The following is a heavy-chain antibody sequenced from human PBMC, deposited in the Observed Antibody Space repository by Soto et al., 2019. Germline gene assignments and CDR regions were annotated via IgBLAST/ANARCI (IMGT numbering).Heavy chain of an antibody. D-gene: IGHD2-2*02. CDR2: IIPIFGTA. CDR1: GGTFSSYA. V-gene: IGHV1-69*13. J-gene: IGHJ5*02. Sequence: AASVKVSCKASGGTFSSYAISWVRQAPGQGLEWMGGIIPIFGTANYAQKFQGRVTITADESTSTAYMELSSLRSEDTAVYYCARAVVVVPAAIGWFDPWGQGTLVTVSS. CDR3: ARAVVVVPAAIGWFDP.